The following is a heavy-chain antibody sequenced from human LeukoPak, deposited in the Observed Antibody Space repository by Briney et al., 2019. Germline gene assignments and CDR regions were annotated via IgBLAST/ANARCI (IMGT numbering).Heavy chain of an antibody. D-gene: IGHD1-7*01. CDR3: ARLNWNYFHRLDY. CDR1: GGSISGSSNY. Sequence: SETLSLTCTVSGGSISGSSNYWGWIRQPPGKGLEWIGSIYYSGSSSYNPSLKRRVTISVDPSKNQFSLKLKSVSAADTAMYYCARLNWNYFHRLDYWGQGTLVTVSS. V-gene: IGHV4-39*07. CDR2: IYYSGSS. J-gene: IGHJ4*02.